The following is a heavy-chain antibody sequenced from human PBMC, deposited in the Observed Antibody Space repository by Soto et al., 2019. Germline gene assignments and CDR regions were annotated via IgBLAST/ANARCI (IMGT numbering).Heavy chain of an antibody. CDR2: ISGSGDIT. CDR1: GFPFSTYA. CDR3: VKDACAFWSGCRDYFDY. Sequence: GGSLRLSCAASGFPFSTYAMSWVRQAPGKGLEWVSAISGSGDITYYADSVKGRFTISRDNSKNTLYLQMNSLRAEDTAVYYCVKDACAFWSGCRDYFDYWGQGTLVTVSS. D-gene: IGHD3-3*01. V-gene: IGHV3-23*01. J-gene: IGHJ4*02.